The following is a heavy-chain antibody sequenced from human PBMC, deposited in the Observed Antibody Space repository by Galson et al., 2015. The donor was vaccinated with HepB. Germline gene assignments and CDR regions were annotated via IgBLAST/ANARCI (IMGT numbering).Heavy chain of an antibody. CDR3: AKAKTYYDFWSGYCHFDY. V-gene: IGHV3-23*01. Sequence: SLRLSCAASGFTFSSYAMSWVRQAPGKGLEWVSAISGSGGSTYYADSVKGRFTISRDNSKNTLYLQMNSLRAEDTAVYYCAKAKTYYDFWSGYCHFDYWGQGTLVTVSS. J-gene: IGHJ4*02. D-gene: IGHD3-3*01. CDR2: ISGSGGST. CDR1: GFTFSSYA.